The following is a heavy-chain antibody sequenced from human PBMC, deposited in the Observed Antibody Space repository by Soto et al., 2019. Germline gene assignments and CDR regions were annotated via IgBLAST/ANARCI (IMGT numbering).Heavy chain of an antibody. D-gene: IGHD5-18*01. Sequence: SETLSLTCTVSSGSMNSYYWSWIRQPPGKGLEWIGNIYYSGSTNYNPSLKSRVTISVDTSKNQFSLKLSSVTAADTAVYYCAKYSYGGRYFDYWGQGSLVTVS. CDR3: AKYSYGGRYFDY. CDR2: IYYSGST. CDR1: SGSMNSYY. V-gene: IGHV4-59*01. J-gene: IGHJ4*02.